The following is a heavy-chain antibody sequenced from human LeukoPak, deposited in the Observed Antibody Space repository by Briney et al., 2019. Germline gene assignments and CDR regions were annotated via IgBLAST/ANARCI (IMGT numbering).Heavy chain of an antibody. D-gene: IGHD2-15*01. CDR3: ASGLYCSGGSCYSGDY. CDR2: ISSSSSYI. CDR1: GFTFSSYG. Sequence: GGSLRLSCAASGFTFSSYGMNWVRQAPGKGLEWVSSISSSSSYIYYADSVKGRFTISRDNAKNSLYLQMNSLRAEDTAVYYCASGLYCSGGSCYSGDYWGQGTLVTVSS. J-gene: IGHJ4*02. V-gene: IGHV3-21*01.